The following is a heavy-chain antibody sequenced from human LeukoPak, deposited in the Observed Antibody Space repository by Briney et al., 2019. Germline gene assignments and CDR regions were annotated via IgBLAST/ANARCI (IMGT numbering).Heavy chain of an antibody. V-gene: IGHV3-74*01. Sequence: GGSLRLSCAASGFTFSSYWMHWVRQAPGKGLVWVSRINTDGSSTSYADSVKGRFTISRDNAKNTLYLQMNSLRAEDTAVYYCAKGVIVVVPAAIKPSGYWGQGTLVTVSS. CDR2: INTDGSST. CDR1: GFTFSSYW. D-gene: IGHD2-2*02. CDR3: AKGVIVVVPAAIKPSGY. J-gene: IGHJ4*02.